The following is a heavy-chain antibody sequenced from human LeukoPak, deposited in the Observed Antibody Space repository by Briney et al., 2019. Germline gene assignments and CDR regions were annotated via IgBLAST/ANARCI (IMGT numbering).Heavy chain of an antibody. CDR2: IRHSDGNT. CDR3: AKGQETESRLDS. D-gene: IGHD1-1*01. CDR1: GFTFSSYA. V-gene: IGHV3-23*01. J-gene: IGHJ4*02. Sequence: SGGSLRLACAASGFTFSSYAMSWVRQAPGKGLEWVSGIRHSDGNTYYADSVKGRFTISSDKSKNILFLQMNSLRAEDTALYYCAKGQETESRLDSWGQGTLVTVSS.